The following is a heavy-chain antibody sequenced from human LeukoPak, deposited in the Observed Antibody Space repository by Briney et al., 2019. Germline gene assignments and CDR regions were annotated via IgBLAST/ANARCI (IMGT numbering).Heavy chain of an antibody. CDR3: ARRYQLLSEEGFDY. J-gene: IGHJ4*02. V-gene: IGHV1-18*04. CDR2: ISAYNGNT. D-gene: IGHD2-2*01. Sequence: ASVKVSCKASGYTFTGYYMHWVRQAPGQGLEWMGWISAYNGNTNYAQKLQGRVTMTTDTSTSTAYMELRSLRSDDTAVYYCARRYQLLSEEGFDYWGQGTLVTVSS. CDR1: GYTFTGYY.